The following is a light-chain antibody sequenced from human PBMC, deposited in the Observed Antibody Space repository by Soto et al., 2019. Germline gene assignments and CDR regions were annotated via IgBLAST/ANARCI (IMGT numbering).Light chain of an antibody. CDR1: QSINDR. V-gene: IGKV1-5*01. Sequence: DIQITQAPSILSASVGDTVTIACRASQSINDRLAWYQHKPGEAPKVLIIDASKLESGVTSRFSGSGSGTDFSLTIYNLQPGDFATYYCQHYGYLWTFGQGTKVEI. J-gene: IGKJ1*01. CDR3: QHYGYLWT. CDR2: DAS.